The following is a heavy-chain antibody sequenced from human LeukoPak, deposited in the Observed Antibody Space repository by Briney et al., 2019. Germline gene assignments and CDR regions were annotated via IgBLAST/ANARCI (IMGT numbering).Heavy chain of an antibody. J-gene: IGHJ4*02. CDR1: GFTFSSYA. CDR2: ISGSGVST. Sequence: GGSLRLSXAASGFTFSSYAINWVRQAPGKGMEWISTISGSGVSTYFADSVKGRFTISRDNSKNTMYLQMDSLRVEDTAVYYCAKGGYSAWDTFDYWGQGTLVAVSS. CDR3: AKGGYSAWDTFDY. D-gene: IGHD6-19*01. V-gene: IGHV3-23*01.